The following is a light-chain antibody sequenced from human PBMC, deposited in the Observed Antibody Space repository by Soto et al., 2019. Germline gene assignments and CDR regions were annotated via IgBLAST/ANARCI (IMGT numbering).Light chain of an antibody. CDR1: KSVSSY. J-gene: IGKJ2*01. CDR3: HQRSNWPRT. V-gene: IGKV3-11*01. CDR2: DAS. Sequence: IVLTQSPATLPLSPGQRATLACRARKSVSSYLAWYQQKPVQAHRLLIYDASHRSTGIPTRFSGSGSGTDFTLTISSLEPEEFAVYYCHQRSNWPRTFCQGTKLESK.